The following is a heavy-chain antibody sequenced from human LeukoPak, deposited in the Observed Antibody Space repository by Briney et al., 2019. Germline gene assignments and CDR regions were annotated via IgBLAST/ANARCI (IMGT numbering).Heavy chain of an antibody. Sequence: SETLSLTCAVSGGSLSGSYCTWVRQSPGEGLEWIGEINHSGRTNYNPSLQSRVTISLDTTRSQFSLILRSVTAADTAVYYCARDPCSSINCPLRFWGQGTLVTVSS. CDR3: ARDPCSSINCPLRF. V-gene: IGHV4-34*01. CDR2: INHSGRT. CDR1: GGSLSGSY. D-gene: IGHD2-2*01. J-gene: IGHJ4*02.